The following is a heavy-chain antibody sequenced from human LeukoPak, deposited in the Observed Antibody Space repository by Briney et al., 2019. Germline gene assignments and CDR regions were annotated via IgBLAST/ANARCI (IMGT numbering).Heavy chain of an antibody. V-gene: IGHV4-4*02. CDR1: GGSISSSNW. Sequence: PSGTLSLTCAVSGGSISSSNWWSWVRQPPGKGLEWIGEIYHSGSTNYNPSLKSRVTISVDKSKNQFSLKLSSVTAADTAVYYCARLGRNYDFWSGYIFDHWGQGTLVTVSS. CDR3: ARLGRNYDFWSGYIFDH. J-gene: IGHJ4*02. CDR2: IYHSGST. D-gene: IGHD3-3*01.